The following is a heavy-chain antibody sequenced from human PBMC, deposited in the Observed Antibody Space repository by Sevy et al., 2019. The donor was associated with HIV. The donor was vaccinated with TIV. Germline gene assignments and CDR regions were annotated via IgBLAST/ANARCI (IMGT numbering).Heavy chain of an antibody. CDR1: GGSISSYY. J-gene: IGHJ6*03. V-gene: IGHV4-59*01. CDR2: IYYSGST. CDR3: ARATYYYYYYMDV. Sequence: SETLSLTCTVSGGSISSYYWSWIRQPPGKGLEWIGYIYYSGSTNYNPSLKSRVTISVDTSKNQFSLKLSSVTAADTAVYYCARATYYYYYYMDVWGKGTTVTVSS.